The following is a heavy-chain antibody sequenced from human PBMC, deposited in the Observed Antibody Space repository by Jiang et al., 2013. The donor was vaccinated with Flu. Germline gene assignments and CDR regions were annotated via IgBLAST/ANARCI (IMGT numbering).Heavy chain of an antibody. V-gene: IGHV4-59*01. CDR1: GGSISNYY. D-gene: IGHD6-19*01. J-gene: IGHJ5*02. CDR2: IYYSGST. Sequence: TLSLTCTVSGGSISNYYWSWDPAAPRKGLEWIGYIYYSGSTNYNPSLKSRVTISVDTSKNQFSLKLSSVTAADTAVYYCARGTSPDSSGWYNPHLMHWFDPWGQGTLVTVSS. CDR3: ARGTSPDSSGWYNPHLMHWFDP.